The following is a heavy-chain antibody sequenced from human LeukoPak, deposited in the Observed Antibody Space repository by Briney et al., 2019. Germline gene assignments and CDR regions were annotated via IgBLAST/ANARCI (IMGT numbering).Heavy chain of an antibody. D-gene: IGHD3-10*01. J-gene: IGHJ4*02. CDR3: ARALITMVRGVIFVLGY. CDR1: GYTFTGYY. V-gene: IGHV1-2*02. Sequence: ASVKVSCKASGYTFTGYYMLWVRQAPGQGLEWMGWINPNSGGTNYAQKFQGRVTMTRDTSISTAYMELSRLRSDDTAVYYCARALITMVRGVIFVLGYWGQGTLVTVSS. CDR2: INPNSGGT.